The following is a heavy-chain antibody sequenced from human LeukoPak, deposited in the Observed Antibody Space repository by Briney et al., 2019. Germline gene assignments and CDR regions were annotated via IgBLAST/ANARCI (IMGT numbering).Heavy chain of an antibody. Sequence: SETLSPTCAVYGGSFSGYYWSWIRQPPGKGLEWIGEINHSGSTNYNPSLKSRVTISVDTSKNQFSLKLSSVTAADTAVYYCARERFLDNWFDPWGQGTLVTVSS. V-gene: IGHV4-34*01. CDR1: GGSFSGYY. CDR2: INHSGST. D-gene: IGHD3-3*01. CDR3: ARERFLDNWFDP. J-gene: IGHJ5*02.